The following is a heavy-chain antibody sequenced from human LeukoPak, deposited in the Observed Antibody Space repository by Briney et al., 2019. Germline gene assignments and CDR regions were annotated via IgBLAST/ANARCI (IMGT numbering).Heavy chain of an antibody. CDR1: GASLSSRYDY. V-gene: IGHV4-61*09. CDR3: ARASGSVIYYNSCDS. CDR2: LYSNRPT. D-gene: IGHD3-10*01. Sequence: SDTLSLTCTVSGASLSSRYDYWTWIRQHAGEGLQWIRQLYSNRPTNYRHSLTSRVTISADTSKNQFFLKINSVTAADAAVYYCARASGSVIYYNSCDSWGQGVLVAVSS. J-gene: IGHJ5*01.